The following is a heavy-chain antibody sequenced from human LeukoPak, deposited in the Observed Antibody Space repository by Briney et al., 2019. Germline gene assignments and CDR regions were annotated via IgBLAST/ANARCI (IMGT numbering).Heavy chain of an antibody. CDR3: ARDVVAAVGSFDY. D-gene: IGHD2-2*01. Sequence: GSLRLSCAASGFTFTTYAMSWIRQPAGKGLEWIGRIYISGSTNYSPSLKSRVTMSVDTSKNQFSLKLSSVTAADTAVYYCARDVVAAVGSFDYWGQGTQVTVSS. J-gene: IGHJ4*02. CDR2: IYISGST. V-gene: IGHV4-4*07. CDR1: GFTFTTYA.